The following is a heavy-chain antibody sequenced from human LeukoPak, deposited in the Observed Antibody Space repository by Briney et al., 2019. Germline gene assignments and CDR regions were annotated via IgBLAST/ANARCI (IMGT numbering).Heavy chain of an antibody. J-gene: IGHJ3*02. CDR1: GGSISSSSYY. D-gene: IGHD3-9*01. Sequence: PSETLSLTCTVSGGSISSSSYYWGWIRQPPGKGLEWIGSIYYSGSTYYNPSLKSRVTISVDTSKNQFSLKLSSVTAADTAVYYCARVTRYFDWLAALDAFDIWGQGTMVTVSS. V-gene: IGHV4-39*07. CDR2: IYYSGST. CDR3: ARVTRYFDWLAALDAFDI.